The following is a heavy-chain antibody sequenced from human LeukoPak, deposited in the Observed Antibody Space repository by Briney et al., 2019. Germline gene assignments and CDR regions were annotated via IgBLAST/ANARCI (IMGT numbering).Heavy chain of an antibody. D-gene: IGHD1-26*01. CDR2: ISGSGGST. V-gene: IGHV3-23*01. Sequence: GSLRLSCAASGFTFCSFGLSWVRPAPGEGLEWVSAISGSGGSTYYADSVKGRFTISRDNSKNTLYLQMNSLRAEDTAVYYCARERIVGASDYWGQGTLVTVSS. CDR1: GFTFCSFG. CDR3: ARERIVGASDY. J-gene: IGHJ4*02.